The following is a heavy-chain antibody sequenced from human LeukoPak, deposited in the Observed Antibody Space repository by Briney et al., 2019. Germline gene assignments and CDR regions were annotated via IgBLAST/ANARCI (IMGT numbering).Heavy chain of an antibody. CDR3: AKWGDYDVLTGYYVSDY. D-gene: IGHD3-9*01. V-gene: IGHV3-23*01. CDR2: ITGGGGNT. Sequence: GASLRLSCAASGFTFSNYAMSWVRQAPGKGLEWVSAITGGGGNTYYADSVKGRFTISRDNSKNTVFLQMNSLRAEDTAVYYCAKWGDYDVLTGYYVSDYWGQGTLVTVSS. J-gene: IGHJ4*02. CDR1: GFTFSNYA.